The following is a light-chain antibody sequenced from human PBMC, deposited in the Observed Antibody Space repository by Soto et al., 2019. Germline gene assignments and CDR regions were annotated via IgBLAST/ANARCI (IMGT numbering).Light chain of an antibody. V-gene: IGKV1-39*01. CDR3: QQSYSTKWT. Sequence: DIQMTQSPSTLSASVGDRVTITCRASQSFSGWLAWYQQKPGKAPKLLIYAASSLQSGVPSRFSGSGSETDFTLTISRLQPEDFATYSCQQSYSTKWTFGQGPKVDIK. CDR2: AAS. J-gene: IGKJ1*01. CDR1: QSFSGW.